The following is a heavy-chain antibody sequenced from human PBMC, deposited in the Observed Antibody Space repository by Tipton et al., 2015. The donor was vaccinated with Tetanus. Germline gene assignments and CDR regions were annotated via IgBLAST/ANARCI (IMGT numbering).Heavy chain of an antibody. CDR3: AKDRAAGGPGAS. V-gene: IGHV3-23*01. J-gene: IGHJ5*02. CDR2: ISGSGATT. D-gene: IGHD6-13*01. Sequence: GLVKPSETLSLTCTVSGGSVRSGDYSWNWVRQAPGKGLEWVSGISGSGATTYYEDSVKGRFTISRDNPKNMLYLQMNSLRAEDTAVYYCAKDRAAGGPGASWGQGTLVTVSS. CDR1: GGSVRSGDYS.